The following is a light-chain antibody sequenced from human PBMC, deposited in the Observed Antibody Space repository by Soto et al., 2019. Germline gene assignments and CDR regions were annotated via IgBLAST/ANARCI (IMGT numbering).Light chain of an antibody. V-gene: IGKV1-39*01. CDR3: QQSYSAVT. Sequence: DIQMTQSPSSLSASVGGRITITCRASQSISSYLNWYQQKPGKAPKLLIYATSSLESGVPSRFSGSGSGTDYTLTITSLQPEDFATYYCQQSYSAVTFGGGTKVDIK. CDR2: ATS. CDR1: QSISSY. J-gene: IGKJ4*01.